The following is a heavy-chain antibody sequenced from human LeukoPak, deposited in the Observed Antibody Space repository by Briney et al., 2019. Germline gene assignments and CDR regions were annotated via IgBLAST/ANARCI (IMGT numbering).Heavy chain of an antibody. CDR1: GYTFTSYG. J-gene: IGHJ5*02. V-gene: IGHV1-2*02. CDR3: ARDPPNIVVVPAAPSGWFDP. CDR2: INPNSGGT. D-gene: IGHD2-2*01. Sequence: ASVKVSCKASGYTFTSYGISWVRQAPGQGLEWMGWINPNSGGTNYAQKFQGRVTMTRDTSISTAYMELSRLRSDDTAVYYCARDPPNIVVVPAAPSGWFDPWGQGTLVTVSS.